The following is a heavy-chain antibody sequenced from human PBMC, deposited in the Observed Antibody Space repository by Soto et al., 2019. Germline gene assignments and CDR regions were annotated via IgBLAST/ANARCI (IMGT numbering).Heavy chain of an antibody. Sequence: EVQLLESGGGFIQPGGSLRLSCAASGFTPSSSDMSWVRQGPGKGLEWVSTIDGAGRITYYADSVKGRFTISRDNSKNTLYLQMGSLGADDTAVYYCVKNSGWFQPWGQGAVVTVSS. CDR3: VKNSGWFQP. V-gene: IGHV3-23*01. J-gene: IGHJ5*02. CDR2: IDGAGRIT. CDR1: GFTPSSSD. D-gene: IGHD3-10*01.